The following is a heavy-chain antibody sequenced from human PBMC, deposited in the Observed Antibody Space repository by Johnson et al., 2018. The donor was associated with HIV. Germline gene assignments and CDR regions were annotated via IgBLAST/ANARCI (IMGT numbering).Heavy chain of an antibody. CDR1: GFTFESFW. D-gene: IGHD6-19*01. Sequence: EVQLVESGGDLVQPGGSLRLSCAASGFTFESFWIHWVRQTPGQGLVWVSRVDSGGTGTNYADSVKGRFTISRDNAKNTLYLKMNNLRAEETAVYYCARGKWLDAFDNWGQGTMVTVSS. J-gene: IGHJ3*02. CDR2: VDSGGTGT. V-gene: IGHV3-74*01. CDR3: ARGKWLDAFDN.